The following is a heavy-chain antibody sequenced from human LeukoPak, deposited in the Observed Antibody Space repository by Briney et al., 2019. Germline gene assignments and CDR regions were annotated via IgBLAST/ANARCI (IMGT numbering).Heavy chain of an antibody. V-gene: IGHV4-59*01. D-gene: IGHD6-13*01. CDR3: AREPPPGYGSSPGVAFDI. CDR1: GGSISSYY. Sequence: SETLSLTCTVSGGSISSYYWSWIRQPPGKGLEWIGYIYYSGSTNYNPSLKSRVTISVDTSKNQFSLKLSSVTAADTAVYYCAREPPPGYGSSPGVAFDIWGQGTMVTVSS. CDR2: IYYSGST. J-gene: IGHJ3*02.